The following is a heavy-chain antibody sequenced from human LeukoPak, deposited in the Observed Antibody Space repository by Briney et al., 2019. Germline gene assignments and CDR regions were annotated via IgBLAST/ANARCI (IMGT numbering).Heavy chain of an antibody. D-gene: IGHD4-17*01. Sequence: SETLSLTCTVSGGSISSSSYYWGWIRQPPGKGLEWIGSIYYTWSTYYNPSLKSRVTISVDTSKNQFSQKVSSVTAADTAVYYCARGQDYGIHRTIDYWGQGTLVTVSS. CDR2: IYYTWST. J-gene: IGHJ4*02. CDR3: ARGQDYGIHRTIDY. CDR1: GGSISSSSYY. V-gene: IGHV4-39*07.